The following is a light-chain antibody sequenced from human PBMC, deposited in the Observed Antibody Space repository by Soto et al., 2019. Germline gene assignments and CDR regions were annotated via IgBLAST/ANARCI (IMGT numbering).Light chain of an antibody. CDR3: QQYDIYPLT. J-gene: IGKJ4*01. V-gene: IGKV1-5*01. CDR2: DAS. CDR1: QNIRSR. Sequence: DFEMTQSPSALSASVEDRVTITCRASQNIRSRLAWFQQKPGKAPKLLIYDASSLESGVPQRFSGSGSGTEFTLTISSLQPEDFATYYCQQYDIYPLTFGGGTKVDIK.